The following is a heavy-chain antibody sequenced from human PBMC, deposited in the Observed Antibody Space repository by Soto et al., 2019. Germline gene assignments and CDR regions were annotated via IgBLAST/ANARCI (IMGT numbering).Heavy chain of an antibody. CDR2: ISSDGDIT. CDR3: VKVSTFYDILTGYYPTNFFDP. CDR1: GFTFSEYS. D-gene: IGHD3-9*01. Sequence: HPGGSLRLSCSASGFTFSEYSMHWVRQAPGKGLQYVSTISSDGDITYYAVSAKGRFTISRDNSKNTLYLQMNSLRPEDTAVYYCVKVSTFYDILTGYYPTNFFDPWGQGTLVTVSS. J-gene: IGHJ5*02. V-gene: IGHV3-64D*06.